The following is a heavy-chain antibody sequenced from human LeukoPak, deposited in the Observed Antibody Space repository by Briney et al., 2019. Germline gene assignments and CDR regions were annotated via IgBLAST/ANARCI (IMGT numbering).Heavy chain of an antibody. V-gene: IGHV4-59*11. CDR2: IFYNGNT. CDR1: DASITSHY. D-gene: IGHD3-22*01. CDR3: ARDKYYDDKGHYYMDV. J-gene: IGHJ6*03. Sequence: SETLSLTCTVSDASITSHYWSWIRQPPGKGLEWIGYIFYNGNTNYNPSLKSRITISVDTSKSQFSLKLSSVTAADTAVYYCARDKYYDDKGHYYMDVWGKGTTVTVSS.